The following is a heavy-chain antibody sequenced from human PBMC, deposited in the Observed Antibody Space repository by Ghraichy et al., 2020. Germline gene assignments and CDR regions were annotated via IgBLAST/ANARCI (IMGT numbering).Heavy chain of an antibody. CDR3: ARDPDYGGKPLDY. D-gene: IGHD4-23*01. V-gene: IGHV3-7*01. CDR1: GFTFSSYW. CDR2: IKQDGSEK. Sequence: GESLNISCAASGFTFSSYWMNWVRQAPGKGLEWVANIKQDGSEKYYVDSVKGRFTISRDNAKNSLYLQMNSLRAEDTAVYYCARDPDYGGKPLDYWGQGTLVTVSS. J-gene: IGHJ4*02.